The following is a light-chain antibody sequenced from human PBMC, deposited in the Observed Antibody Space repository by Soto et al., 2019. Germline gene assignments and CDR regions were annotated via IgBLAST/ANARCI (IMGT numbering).Light chain of an antibody. J-gene: IGKJ1*01. CDR3: QQYNSYSQT. CDR1: QTISNW. V-gene: IGKV1-5*03. Sequence: IQMTQSPSTLSASVGDRVTITCQASQTISNWLAWYQQKPGKAPKLLIYKASTLESGVPSRFSGSGSGTEFTLTLSSLQPEEFATYYCQQYNSYSQTFGQGTKVEIK. CDR2: KAS.